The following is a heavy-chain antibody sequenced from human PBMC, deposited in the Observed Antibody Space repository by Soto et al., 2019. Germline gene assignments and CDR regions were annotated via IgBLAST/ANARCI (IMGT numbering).Heavy chain of an antibody. Sequence: GGSLRLSCAASGFTFDDYAMHWVRQAPGKGLEWVSGISWNSGSIGYADSVKGRFTISRDNAKNSLYLQMNRLRAEDTALYYYAKDIAVRAVASPGLDYYYYCGMDVWGQGTTVTVSS. CDR1: GFTFDDYA. CDR2: ISWNSGSI. J-gene: IGHJ6*02. D-gene: IGHD6-19*01. V-gene: IGHV3-9*01. CDR3: AKDIAVRAVASPGLDYYYYCGMDV.